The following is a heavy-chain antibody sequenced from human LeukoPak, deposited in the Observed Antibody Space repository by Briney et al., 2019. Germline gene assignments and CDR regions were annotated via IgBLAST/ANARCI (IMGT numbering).Heavy chain of an antibody. V-gene: IGHV3-21*01. J-gene: IGHJ4*02. CDR1: GFTFSSYS. Sequence: GGSLRLSCAASGFTFSSYSMNWVRQAPGKGLEWVSFISSSSSHIYYADSVKGRFTISRDNAKNSLYLQMNSLRAEDTAVYYCMCWDYDLPAWGQGTLVTVSS. CDR2: ISSSSSHI. CDR3: MCWDYDLPA. D-gene: IGHD1-7*01.